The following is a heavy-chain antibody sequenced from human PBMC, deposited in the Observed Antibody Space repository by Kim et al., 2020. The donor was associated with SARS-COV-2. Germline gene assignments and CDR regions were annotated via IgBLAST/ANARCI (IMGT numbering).Heavy chain of an antibody. CDR1: GYTLTELS. Sequence: ASVKVSCKVSGYTLTELSMHWVRQAPGKGLEWMGGFDPEDGETIYAQKFQGRVTMTEDTSTDTAYMELSSLRSEDTAVYYCATDTNGTVVTVAPYYYGMDVWGQGTTVTVSS. J-gene: IGHJ6*02. V-gene: IGHV1-24*01. CDR3: ATDTNGTVVTVAPYYYGMDV. CDR2: FDPEDGET. D-gene: IGHD2-15*01.